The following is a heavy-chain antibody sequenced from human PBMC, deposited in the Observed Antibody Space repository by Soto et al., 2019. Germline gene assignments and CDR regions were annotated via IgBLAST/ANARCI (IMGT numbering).Heavy chain of an antibody. CDR1: GFTFSSYA. CDR3: AKDRLGTLWCGYYLSSPFDY. Sequence: VQLLESGGGLVQPGGSLRLSCAASGFTFSSYAMSWVRQAPGKGLEWVSAISGSGGSTYYADSVKGRFTISRDNSKNTLYLQMNSLRAEDTAVYYCAKDRLGTLWCGYYLSSPFDYWGQGTLVTVSS. J-gene: IGHJ4*02. CDR2: ISGSGGST. V-gene: IGHV3-23*01. D-gene: IGHD3-3*01.